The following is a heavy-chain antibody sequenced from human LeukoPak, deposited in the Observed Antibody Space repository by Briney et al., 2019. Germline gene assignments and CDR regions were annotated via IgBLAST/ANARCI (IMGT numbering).Heavy chain of an antibody. Sequence: GGSLRLSCAASGFTFSSYGMHWVRQAPGKGLEWVAVIWYDGSNKHYAESVKGRFSISRDNSKSTLYLQMNSLRAEDTAVYYCARDSVAVADSYWGQGTLVTVSS. V-gene: IGHV3-33*01. CDR1: GFTFSSYG. CDR2: IWYDGSNK. CDR3: ARDSVAVADSY. J-gene: IGHJ4*02. D-gene: IGHD6-19*01.